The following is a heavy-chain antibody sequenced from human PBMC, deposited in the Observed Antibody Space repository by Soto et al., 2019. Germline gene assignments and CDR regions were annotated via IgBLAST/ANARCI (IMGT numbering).Heavy chain of an antibody. CDR2: ISGSGGST. J-gene: IGHJ4*02. Sequence: HPGGSLRLSCAASGFTFSSYAMSWVRQAPGKGLEWVSAISGSGGSTYYADSVKGRFTISRDNSKNTLYLQMNSLRAEDTAVYYCAKPDEYSRLYYFDYWGQGTLVTVSS. V-gene: IGHV3-23*01. CDR3: AKPDEYSRLYYFDY. D-gene: IGHD6-6*01. CDR1: GFTFSSYA.